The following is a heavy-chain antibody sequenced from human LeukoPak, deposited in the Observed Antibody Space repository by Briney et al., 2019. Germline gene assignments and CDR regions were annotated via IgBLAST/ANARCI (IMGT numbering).Heavy chain of an antibody. D-gene: IGHD3-3*01. J-gene: IGHJ4*02. Sequence: TGGSLRLSCAASGFTFSSYAMSWVRQAPGKGLEWVSAISGSGGSTYYADSVKGRFTISRDNSKNTLYLQMNSLRAEDTAVYYCAKGLYYDFWSGYHGSPGGLDYWGQGTLVTVSS. CDR2: ISGSGGST. CDR1: GFTFSSYA. V-gene: IGHV3-23*01. CDR3: AKGLYYDFWSGYHGSPGGLDY.